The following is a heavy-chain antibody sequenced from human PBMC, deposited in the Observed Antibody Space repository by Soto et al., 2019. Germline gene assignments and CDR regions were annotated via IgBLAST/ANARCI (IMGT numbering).Heavy chain of an antibody. CDR1: GFTFSSYG. V-gene: IGHV3-30*18. CDR2: ISYDGTIK. J-gene: IGHJ4*02. CDR3: AKVTQRGYTYGVDY. Sequence: GGSLRLSCAASGFTFSSYGMHWVRQAPGKGLEWVAVISYDGTIKYYADSVKGRFTISRDNSKNTLYLQMNSLRTEDTAVYYCAKVTQRGYTYGVDYWGLGTLVTVSS. D-gene: IGHD5-18*01.